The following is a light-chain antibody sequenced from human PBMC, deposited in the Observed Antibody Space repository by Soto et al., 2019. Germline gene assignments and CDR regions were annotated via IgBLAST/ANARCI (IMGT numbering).Light chain of an antibody. V-gene: IGKV3-20*01. Sequence: ISISHSPSTLSLSPQISATLYRRASQSVRNNYLAWYQQKPGQAPMLLIYGASNRPTGIPDRFGGSGSGTDFTLTSSRLEPEDFAVYYCQQYGRSGTFGQGTKVDIK. CDR2: GAS. J-gene: IGKJ1*01. CDR3: QQYGRSGT. CDR1: QSVRNNY.